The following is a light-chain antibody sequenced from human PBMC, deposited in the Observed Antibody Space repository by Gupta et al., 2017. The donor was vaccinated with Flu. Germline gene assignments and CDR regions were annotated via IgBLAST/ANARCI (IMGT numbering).Light chain of an antibody. CDR2: DDS. Sequence: SYVLTQPPSLSVAPGKTARITCGGNNIGSKSVHWYQQKPGQAPVLVVHDDSGRPAGIPERFSGSNSGNTATLTISRVEAGDEADYYCQVWDRSSDHVVFGGGTKLTVL. V-gene: IGLV3-21*03. CDR1: NIGSKS. J-gene: IGLJ2*01. CDR3: QVWDRSSDHVV.